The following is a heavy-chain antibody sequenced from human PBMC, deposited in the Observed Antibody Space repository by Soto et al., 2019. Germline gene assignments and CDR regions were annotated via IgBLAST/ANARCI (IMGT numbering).Heavy chain of an antibody. CDR1: GFTFSSYA. CDR3: AREERFCSSGIISDHPCYGMDV. V-gene: IGHV3-30-3*01. D-gene: IGHD2-2*01. Sequence: QVQLVESGGGVVQPGRSLRLSCAASGFTFSSYAIHWVRQAPGKGLEWVAIISYDGSNKYYADSVKGRFTISRDNSKNTRYLKIHSRSDEDTGVYYCAREERFCSSGIISDHPCYGMDVWGQGTTVTVSS. J-gene: IGHJ6*02. CDR2: ISYDGSNK.